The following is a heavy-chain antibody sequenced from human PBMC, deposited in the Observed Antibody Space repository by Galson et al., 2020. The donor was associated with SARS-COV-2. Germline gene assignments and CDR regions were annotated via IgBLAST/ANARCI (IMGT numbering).Heavy chain of an antibody. D-gene: IGHD2-15*01. CDR2: INSDGSST. CDR3: ARVPDCSGGSFYSWFDP. V-gene: IGHV3-74*01. CDR1: GFTFSSYF. Sequence: GESLKISCAVSGFTFSSYFMHWVRQAPGKGLVWVSRINSDGSSTSYADSVKGRFTISRDNAKNTLYLQMNSPRADDTAVYYCARVPDCSGGSFYSWFDPWGQGTLVTVSS. J-gene: IGHJ5*02.